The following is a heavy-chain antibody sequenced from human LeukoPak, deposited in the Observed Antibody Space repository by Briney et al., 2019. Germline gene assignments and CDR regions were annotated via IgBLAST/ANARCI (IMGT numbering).Heavy chain of an antibody. CDR2: ISWNSGSI. J-gene: IGHJ4*02. Sequence: QPGRSLRLSCAASGFTFDDYAMHWVRQAPGKGLEWVSGISWNSGSIGYADSVKGRFTISRDNSKNTLYLQMNSLRAEDTAVYYCAKDPRIAAAGTGDYFDYWGQGTLVTVSS. D-gene: IGHD6-13*01. V-gene: IGHV3-9*01. CDR1: GFTFDDYA. CDR3: AKDPRIAAAGTGDYFDY.